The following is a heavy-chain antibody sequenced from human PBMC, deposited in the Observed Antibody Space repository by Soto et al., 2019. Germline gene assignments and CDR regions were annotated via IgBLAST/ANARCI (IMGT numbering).Heavy chain of an antibody. Sequence: GASVKVSCKASGYTFTSYYMHWVRQAPGQGLEWMGIINPSGGSTSYAQKFQGRVTMTRDTSTSTVYMELSSLRSEDTAVYYCARAGYSSSWYQASYYYYGMDVWGQGTTVTVSS. CDR1: GYTFTSYY. J-gene: IGHJ6*02. CDR2: INPSGGST. V-gene: IGHV1-46*01. CDR3: ARAGYSSSWYQASYYYYGMDV. D-gene: IGHD6-13*01.